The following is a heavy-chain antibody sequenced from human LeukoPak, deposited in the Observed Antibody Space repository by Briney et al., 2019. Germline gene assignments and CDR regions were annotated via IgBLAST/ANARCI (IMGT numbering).Heavy chain of an antibody. CDR3: ARHYYDFWSFYNDGFDV. V-gene: IGHV5-51*01. Sequence: GESLNISYKASEYSFTRYYIAWVRHMPVKRLEWMGGINPGDSETRYSPSFQGQVTISIDKSITTAYLQWSSLKASDTAIYYCARHYYDFWSFYNDGFDVWGQGTMVTVSS. D-gene: IGHD3-3*01. CDR1: EYSFTRYY. J-gene: IGHJ3*01. CDR2: INPGDSET.